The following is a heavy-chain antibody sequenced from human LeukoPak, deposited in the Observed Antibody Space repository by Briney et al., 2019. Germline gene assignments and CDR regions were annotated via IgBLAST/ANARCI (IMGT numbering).Heavy chain of an antibody. D-gene: IGHD2-21*01. Sequence: SETLSLTCTVSGGSISSYYWSWIRQPPGKGLEWIGYIYYSGSPNYNPSLKSRVTISVDTSKNQFSLKLSSVTAADTAVYYCARGPGRRLPLWYWGQGTLVTVSS. CDR1: GGSISSYY. V-gene: IGHV4-59*01. CDR3: ARGPGRRLPLWY. J-gene: IGHJ4*02. CDR2: IYYSGSP.